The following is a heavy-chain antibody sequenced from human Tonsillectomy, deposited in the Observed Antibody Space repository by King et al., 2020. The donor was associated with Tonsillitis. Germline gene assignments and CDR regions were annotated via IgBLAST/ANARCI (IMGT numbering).Heavy chain of an antibody. V-gene: IGHV4-34*01. J-gene: IGHJ4*02. CDR2: INHSGST. CDR3: ARESNFWSAYLYYFDH. CDR1: GGSFSGYY. D-gene: IGHD3-3*01. Sequence: VQLQQWGAGLLKPSETLSLTCAVYGGSFSGYYWSWIRQPPGKGLEWIGEINHSGSTNYNPSLKSRVTISVDTSKNQFSLKRSSVTAADTAVYYCARESNFWSAYLYYFDHWGQGTLVTVSS.